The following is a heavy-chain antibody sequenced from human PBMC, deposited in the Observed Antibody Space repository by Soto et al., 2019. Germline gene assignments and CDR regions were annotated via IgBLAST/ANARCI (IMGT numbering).Heavy chain of an antibody. CDR1: GFTFSSYG. CDR3: AKDSGIAAAGRPYYYYGMDV. CDR2: ISYDGSNK. V-gene: IGHV3-30*18. J-gene: IGHJ6*02. D-gene: IGHD6-13*01. Sequence: QVQLVESGGGVVQPGRSLRLSCAASGFTFSSYGMHWVRQSPGKGLERVAVISYDGSNKYYADSVKGRFTISRDNSKNTLYLQMNSLRAEDTAVYYCAKDSGIAAAGRPYYYYGMDVWGQGTTVTVSS.